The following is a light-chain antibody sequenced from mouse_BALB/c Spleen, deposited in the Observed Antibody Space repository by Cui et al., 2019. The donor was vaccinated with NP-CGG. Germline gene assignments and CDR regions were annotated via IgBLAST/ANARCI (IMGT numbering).Light chain of an antibody. CDR2: VTN. CDR1: TGTVTTSNY. CDR3: ALCYSNHWV. J-gene: IGLJ1*01. Sequence: QAVVTQESALHTSPGETVTLTCRSSTGTVTTSNYANWVQEKPDHLFTVLIVVTNNRVPGVPVRFSGSLIGDKPALTITGAQTEDEAIYFLALCYSNHWVFGGGTKLTVL. V-gene: IGLV1*01.